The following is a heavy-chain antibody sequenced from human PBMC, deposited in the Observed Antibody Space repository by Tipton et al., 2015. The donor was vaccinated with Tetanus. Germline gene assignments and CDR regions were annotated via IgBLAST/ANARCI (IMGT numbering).Heavy chain of an antibody. CDR1: GGSFSGFY. CDR3: AGVTAQRTELYFDH. J-gene: IGHJ4*02. V-gene: IGHV4-34*01. Sequence: TLSLTCAVSGGSFSGFYWSWIRQPPGKGLEWIGEINHRGGTSYNPSLKSRVTISVDTSKNQISLQLTSVTAADTAVYFCAGVTAQRTELYFDHWGQGTLVTVSS. D-gene: IGHD6-13*01. CDR2: INHRGGT.